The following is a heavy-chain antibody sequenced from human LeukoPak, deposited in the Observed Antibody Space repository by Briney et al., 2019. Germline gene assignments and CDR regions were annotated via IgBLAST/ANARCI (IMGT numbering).Heavy chain of an antibody. CDR2: IYSGVST. V-gene: IGHV3-66*01. Sequence: GGSLRLSCAASGFIISSNYMRWGRQAAGKGVEWVSFIYSGVSTYYADSVKCRFTISRDNSKYSLYLQMNSLRAEDTAVYYCARGAITFGGVFDYWGQGTLVTVSS. D-gene: IGHD3-16*01. J-gene: IGHJ4*02. CDR3: ARGAITFGGVFDY. CDR1: GFIISSNY.